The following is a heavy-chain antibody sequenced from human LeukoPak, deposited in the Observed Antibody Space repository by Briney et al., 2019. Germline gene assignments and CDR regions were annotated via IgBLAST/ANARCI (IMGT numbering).Heavy chain of an antibody. Sequence: SETLSLTCTVSGVSTTNGIYYWAWIRQSPGKGLEWIGSVHNVGSTYYNLSLRSRVTMSIDTSKNQFSLRLNSVTTADTAVYYCARHAEYNSGWHFYLDHWGQGILVTVSS. CDR3: ARHAEYNSGWHFYLDH. J-gene: IGHJ4*02. CDR2: VHNVGST. CDR1: GVSTTNGIYY. D-gene: IGHD6-19*01. V-gene: IGHV4-39*01.